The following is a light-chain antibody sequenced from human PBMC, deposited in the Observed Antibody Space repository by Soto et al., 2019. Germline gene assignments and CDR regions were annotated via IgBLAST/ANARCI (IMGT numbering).Light chain of an antibody. CDR3: QTWDTGARVV. Sequence: QPVLTQSPSASASLGASVKLTCTLSSGHSSYAIAWHQQQPEKGPRYLMKLSSDGSHSKGDGIPDRFSGSSSGAERYLTISSLQSEDEAAYYCQTWDTGARVVFGGGPQLTFL. J-gene: IGLJ2*01. CDR2: LSSDGSH. V-gene: IGLV4-69*01. CDR1: SGHSSYA.